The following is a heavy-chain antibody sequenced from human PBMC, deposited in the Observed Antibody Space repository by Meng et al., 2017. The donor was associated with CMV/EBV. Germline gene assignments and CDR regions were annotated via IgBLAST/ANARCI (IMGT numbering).Heavy chain of an antibody. V-gene: IGHV3-15*01. CDR2: IKSKTDGGTT. CDR3: TADYDFWSGYYTRWFDP. CDR1: GFTFSNAW. Sequence: GESLKISCAASGFTFSNAWMSWVRQAPGKGLEWVGRIKSKTDGGTTDYAAPVKGRFTTSRDDSKNTLYLQMNSLKTEDTAVYYCTADYDFWSGYYTRWFDPWGQGTLVTVSS. J-gene: IGHJ5*02. D-gene: IGHD3-3*01.